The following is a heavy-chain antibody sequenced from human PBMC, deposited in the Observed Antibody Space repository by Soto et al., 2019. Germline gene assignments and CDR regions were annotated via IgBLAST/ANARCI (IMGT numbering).Heavy chain of an antibody. CDR1: GYTFTSYA. Sequence: ASVKVSCKASGYTFTSYAMHWVRQAHGQRLEWMGWINAGNGNTKYSQKFQGRVTITRDTSASTAYMELSSLRSEDTAVYYCARYVGYCSAGSCYSWFYPWGHRTLFTVSS. V-gene: IGHV1-3*01. D-gene: IGHD2-15*01. J-gene: IGHJ5*02. CDR3: ARYVGYCSAGSCYSWFYP. CDR2: INAGNGNT.